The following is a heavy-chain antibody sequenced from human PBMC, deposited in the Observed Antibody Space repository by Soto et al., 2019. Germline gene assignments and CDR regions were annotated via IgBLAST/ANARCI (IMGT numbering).Heavy chain of an antibody. CDR3: ARSRHIVLMVYATDWFDP. CDR1: GGSFSGYY. Sequence: PSETLSLTCAVYGGSFSGYYWSWIRQPPGKGLEWIGEINHSGSTNYNPSLKSRVTISVDTSKNQFSLKLSSVTAADTAVYYCARSRHIVLMVYATDWFDPWGQGTLVTVSS. CDR2: INHSGST. V-gene: IGHV4-34*01. J-gene: IGHJ5*02. D-gene: IGHD2-8*01.